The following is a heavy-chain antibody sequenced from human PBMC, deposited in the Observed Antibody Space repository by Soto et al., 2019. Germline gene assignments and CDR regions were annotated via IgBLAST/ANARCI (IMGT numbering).Heavy chain of an antibody. CDR3: ARVPAARYYFDY. CDR2: INPSGGST. D-gene: IGHD2-2*01. V-gene: IGHV1-46*03. CDR1: GYTFTSYY. J-gene: IGHJ4*02. Sequence: ASVKVSCKASGYTFTSYYMHWVRQAPGQGLEWKGIINPSGGSTSYAQKFQGRVTMTRDTSTSTVYMELSSLRSEDTAVYYCARVPAARYYFDYWGQGTLVTVSS.